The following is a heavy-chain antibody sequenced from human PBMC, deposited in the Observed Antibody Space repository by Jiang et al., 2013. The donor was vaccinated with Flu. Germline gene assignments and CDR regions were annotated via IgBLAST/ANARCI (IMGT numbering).Heavy chain of an antibody. CDR2: IYWNDDK. D-gene: IGHD5-24*01. Sequence: IRQPPGKALEWLALIYWNDDKRYSPSLKSRLTITKDTSKNQVVLTMTNMDPVDTATYYCAHPARQAGRDGYNALGYFDYWGQGTLVTVSS. V-gene: IGHV2-5*01. J-gene: IGHJ4*02. CDR3: AHPARQAGRDGYNALGYFDY.